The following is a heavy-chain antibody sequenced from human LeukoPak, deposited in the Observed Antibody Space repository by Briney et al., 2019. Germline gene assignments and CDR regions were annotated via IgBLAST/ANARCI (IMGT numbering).Heavy chain of an antibody. CDR2: FDPEDGET. Sequence: SVKVSCKASGGTFSSYAISWVRQAPGKGLEWMGGFDPEDGETIYAQKFQGRVTITADKSTSTAYMELSSLRSEDTAVYYCARDQWGDYGDYQGAFDIWGQGTMVTVSS. D-gene: IGHD4-17*01. CDR3: ARDQWGDYGDYQGAFDI. J-gene: IGHJ3*02. CDR1: GGTFSSYA. V-gene: IGHV1-69*06.